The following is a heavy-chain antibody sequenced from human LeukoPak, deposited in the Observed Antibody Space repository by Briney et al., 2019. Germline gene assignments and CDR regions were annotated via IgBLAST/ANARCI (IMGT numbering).Heavy chain of an antibody. J-gene: IGHJ6*02. D-gene: IGHD5-18*01. CDR3: ARDDTAMVYYYYGMDV. CDR1: GYTFTGYY. Sequence: VKVSCKASGYTFTGYYMHWVRQAPGQGLEWMGWISAYNGNTNYAQKLQGRVTMTTDTSTSTAYMELRSLRSDDTAVYYCARDDTAMVYYYYGMDVWGQGTTVTVSS. CDR2: ISAYNGNT. V-gene: IGHV1-18*04.